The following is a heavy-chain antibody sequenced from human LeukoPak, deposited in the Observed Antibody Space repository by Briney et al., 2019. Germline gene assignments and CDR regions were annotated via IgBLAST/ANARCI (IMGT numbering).Heavy chain of an antibody. Sequence: SETLSLTCAVYGGSFSGYYWSWIRQPPGKGLEWIGEINHSGSTNYNPSLKSRVTISVDTSKNQFSLKLSSVTAADTAVYYCARHRGYSRGGRGYYFDYWGQGTLVTVSS. CDR2: INHSGST. V-gene: IGHV4-34*01. CDR3: ARHRGYSRGGRGYYFDY. D-gene: IGHD5-12*01. CDR1: GGSFSGYY. J-gene: IGHJ4*02.